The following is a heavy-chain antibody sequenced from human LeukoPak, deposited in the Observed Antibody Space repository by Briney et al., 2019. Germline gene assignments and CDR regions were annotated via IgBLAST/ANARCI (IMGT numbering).Heavy chain of an antibody. V-gene: IGHV4-61*02. CDR1: GGSISSSNYY. Sequence: SETLSLTCTVSGGSISSSNYYWNWIRQPAGKGLEWIGRIYTSGSTNYNPSLKSRVTISVDTSKNQFSLKLSSVTAADTAVYYCARDLGSGWYATYDYWGQGTLVTVSS. D-gene: IGHD6-19*01. CDR2: IYTSGST. J-gene: IGHJ4*02. CDR3: ARDLGSGWYATYDY.